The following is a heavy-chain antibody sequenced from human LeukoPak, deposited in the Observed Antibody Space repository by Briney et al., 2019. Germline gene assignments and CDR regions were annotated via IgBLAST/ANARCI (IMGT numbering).Heavy chain of an antibody. CDR3: TTDRGGDAYCGGDCSSGY. D-gene: IGHD2-21*02. CDR2: ILSKTDGGAT. CDR1: GFTFSNAW. J-gene: IGHJ4*02. Sequence: GGSLRLSCAASGFTFSNAWMSWVRQAPGKGLEWVGRILSKTDGGATDYAAPVKGRFTISRDDSKNTLYLQMNSLKTEDTAVYYCTTDRGGDAYCGGDCSSGYWGQGTLVTVSS. V-gene: IGHV3-15*01.